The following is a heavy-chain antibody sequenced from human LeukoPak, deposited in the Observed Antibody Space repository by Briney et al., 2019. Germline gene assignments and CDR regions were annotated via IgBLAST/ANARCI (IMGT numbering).Heavy chain of an antibody. D-gene: IGHD3-3*01. CDR3: AKDRWVYGFWSGYYSSGMDV. J-gene: IGHJ6*02. CDR1: GFTFSSYA. V-gene: IGHV3-23*01. Sequence: GGSLRLSCAASGFTFSSYAMSWVRQAPGKGLEWVSAISGSGGSTYYADSVKGRFTISRDNSKNTLYLQMNSLRAEDMAVYYCAKDRWVYGFWSGYYSSGMDVWGQGTTVTVSS. CDR2: ISGSGGST.